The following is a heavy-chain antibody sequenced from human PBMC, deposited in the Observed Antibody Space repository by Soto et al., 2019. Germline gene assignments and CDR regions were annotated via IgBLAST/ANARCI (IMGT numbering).Heavy chain of an antibody. CDR2: ITADGGA. V-gene: IGHV3-23*01. Sequence: EVRVLESGGDLVQPGGSLRLSCAGSGFTFRGHAMTWIRQAPGKGPEWVSTITADGGAYYADSVKGRLAMSRDASELTLYLQMNSQGVEDTAAYYCAPHVSWGGGSCQYDTFAIRGQGTVVTVSS. CDR3: APHVSWGGGSCQYDTFAI. J-gene: IGHJ3*02. CDR1: GFTFRGHA. D-gene: IGHD2-15*01.